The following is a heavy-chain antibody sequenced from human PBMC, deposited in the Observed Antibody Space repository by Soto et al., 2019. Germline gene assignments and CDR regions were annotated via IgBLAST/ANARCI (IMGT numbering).Heavy chain of an antibody. V-gene: IGHV3-30*14. J-gene: IGHJ3*02. CDR3: AKDACGSSCSPLHFDTFDI. CDR1: GFTFSSYA. CDR2: ISYDGSNK. Sequence: GVSLRLSCAASGFTFSSYAMHWVRQAPGKGLEWVAVISYDGSNKYYADSVKGRFTISRDNSKNTLYLQMNSLRAEDTAVYYCAKDACGSSCSPLHFDTFDIWGQGTMVTVSS. D-gene: IGHD2-15*01.